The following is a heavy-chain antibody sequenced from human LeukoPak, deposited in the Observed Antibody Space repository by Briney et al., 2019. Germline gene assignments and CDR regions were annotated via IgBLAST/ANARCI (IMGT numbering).Heavy chain of an antibody. V-gene: IGHV3-48*04. Sequence: PGGSLRLSCAASGFTFSSYSMNWVRQAPGKGLEWVSYISSSSSTIYYADSVKGRFNISRDNAKNSLYLQMNSLRAEDTAVYYCAVYCSSTSCHRDAFDIWGQGTMVTVSS. J-gene: IGHJ3*02. CDR3: AVYCSSTSCHRDAFDI. CDR1: GFTFSSYS. D-gene: IGHD2-2*01. CDR2: ISSSSSTI.